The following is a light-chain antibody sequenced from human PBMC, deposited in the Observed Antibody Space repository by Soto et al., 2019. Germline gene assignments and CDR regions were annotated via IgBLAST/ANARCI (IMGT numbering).Light chain of an antibody. V-gene: IGLV1-51*01. CDR2: DNN. CDR3: ATWDGSLPAEV. Sequence: QPVLTQPPSVSAAPGQKVTISCSGSSSNIGNNYVSWYQQLPGTAPKLLIYDNNKRPSGIPDRFSGSKSGTLGTLDITGLQTGDEADYYCATWDGSLPAEVFGGGTKLTVL. CDR1: SSNIGNNY. J-gene: IGLJ2*01.